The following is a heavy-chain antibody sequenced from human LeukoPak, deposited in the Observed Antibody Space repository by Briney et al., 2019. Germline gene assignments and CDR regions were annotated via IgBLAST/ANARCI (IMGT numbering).Heavy chain of an antibody. J-gene: IGHJ4*02. Sequence: TGGSLRLSCAASGFTVSSNYMSWVRQAPGKGLEWVSVISGSSGSTYYADSVKGRFTISRDTSKNTLSLQMNSLRVEDTAVYYCAKAPVFTAAIEGIDYWGQGTLVTVSS. D-gene: IGHD2-2*01. CDR3: AKAPVFTAAIEGIDY. V-gene: IGHV3-23*01. CDR2: ISGSSGST. CDR1: GFTVSSNY.